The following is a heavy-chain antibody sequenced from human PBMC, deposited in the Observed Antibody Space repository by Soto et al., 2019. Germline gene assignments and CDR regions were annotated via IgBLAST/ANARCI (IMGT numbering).Heavy chain of an antibody. Sequence: SETLSLTCNVSGGSISNYYWTWVRQSPEKGLEWIGYMYYNGNINYNPSLKSRVTISIDTSKNQFSLTLKSVTAADMAVYYCASGGNWFDPWGQGVLVTVSS. CDR2: MYYNGNI. D-gene: IGHD3-16*01. V-gene: IGHV4-59*01. CDR3: ASGGNWFDP. J-gene: IGHJ5*02. CDR1: GGSISNYY.